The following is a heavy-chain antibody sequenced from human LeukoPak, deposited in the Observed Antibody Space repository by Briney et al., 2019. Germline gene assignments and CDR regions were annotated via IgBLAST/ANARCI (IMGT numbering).Heavy chain of an antibody. V-gene: IGHV3-48*03. CDR1: GFTFSNYE. D-gene: IGHD3-22*01. CDR2: ISSTGGTI. CDR3: ARDYYDSSGYYAGFGY. J-gene: IGHJ4*02. Sequence: PGGSLRLSCVASGFTFSNYEMNWVRQAPGKGLEWVSYISSTGGTIFYADSVKGRFTISRDNAKNSLYLQMNSLRAEDTAVYYCARDYYDSSGYYAGFGYWGQGTLVTVSS.